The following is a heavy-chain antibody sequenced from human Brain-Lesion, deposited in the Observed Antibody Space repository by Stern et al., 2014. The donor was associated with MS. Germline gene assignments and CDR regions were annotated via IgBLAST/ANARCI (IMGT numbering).Heavy chain of an antibody. CDR1: GFTFSSYG. CDR3: VKRGITEVRGVRLGDY. CDR2: ISYDGSDT. J-gene: IGHJ4*02. Sequence: VQLEESGGGVVQPGRSLRLTCTVSGFTFSSYGMHWVRQAPGKGRGWGSVISYDGSDTYYAESVKGRFTISRDNSKNTLYLEMRSPRPEDTAVYYCVKRGITEVRGVRLGDYWGPGTLVIVSS. D-gene: IGHD3-10*01. V-gene: IGHV3-30*18.